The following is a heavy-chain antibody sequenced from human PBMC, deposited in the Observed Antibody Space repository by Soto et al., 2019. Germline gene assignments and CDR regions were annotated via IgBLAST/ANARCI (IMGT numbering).Heavy chain of an antibody. CDR1: GFAFGDYT. J-gene: IGHJ6*03. Sequence: GGSLRLSCSASGFAFGDYTMGWVRLTPGKGLEWVSTIFSRFFTGSDNTAYADSVTGRFTISRDNSKNTLYLQMNSLRAEDTAVYYCAKRSGRILFRGEVDYYYMDVWGKGTTVTVSS. CDR3: AKRSGRILFRGEVDYYYMDV. D-gene: IGHD2-15*01. CDR2: IFSRFFTGSDNT. V-gene: IGHV3-23*01.